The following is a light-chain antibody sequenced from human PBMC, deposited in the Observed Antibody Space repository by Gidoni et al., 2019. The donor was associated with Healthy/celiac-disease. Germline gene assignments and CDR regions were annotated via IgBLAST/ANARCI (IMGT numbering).Light chain of an antibody. V-gene: IGKV3-11*01. CDR1: QSVSSY. Sequence: PATLSLSPGERATLSCRASQSVSSYLAWYQQKPGQAPRLLIYDASNRATGIPARFSGSGSGTDFTLTISGLEPEDFAVYYCQQRSNWPLTFGGGTKVEIK. CDR3: QQRSNWPLT. CDR2: DAS. J-gene: IGKJ4*01.